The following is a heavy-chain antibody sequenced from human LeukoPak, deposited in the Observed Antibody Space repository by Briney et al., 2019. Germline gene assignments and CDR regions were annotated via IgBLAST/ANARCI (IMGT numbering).Heavy chain of an antibody. Sequence: PGGSLRLSCAASGFTFSSYSMNWVRQAPGKGLEWVSSISSSSSYIYYADSVKGRFTISRDNSKNTLYLQMNSLRAEDTAVYYCAKDVQQYYYGSRSFDYWGQGTLVTVSS. CDR3: AKDVQQYYYGSRSFDY. J-gene: IGHJ4*02. D-gene: IGHD3-10*01. CDR2: ISSSSSYI. V-gene: IGHV3-21*01. CDR1: GFTFSSYS.